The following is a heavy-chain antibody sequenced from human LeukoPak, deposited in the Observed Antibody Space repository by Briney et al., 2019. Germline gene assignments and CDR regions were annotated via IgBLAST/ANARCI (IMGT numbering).Heavy chain of an antibody. J-gene: IGHJ3*02. V-gene: IGHV3-21*01. CDR2: ISSSSSYI. Sequence: GGSLRLSCAASGFTFSSYSMNWVRQAPGKGLEWVSSISSSSSYIYYADSVKGRFTISRDNAKNSLYLQTNSLRAEETAVYYCARYWYGAFDIWGQGTMVTVSS. CDR1: GFTFSSYS. D-gene: IGHD6-13*01. CDR3: ARYWYGAFDI.